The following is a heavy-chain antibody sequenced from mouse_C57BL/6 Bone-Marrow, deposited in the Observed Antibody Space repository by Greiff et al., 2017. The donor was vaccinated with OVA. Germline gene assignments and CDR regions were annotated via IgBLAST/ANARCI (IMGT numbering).Heavy chain of an antibody. J-gene: IGHJ3*01. CDR1: GYAFTNYL. CDR3: AGWRIYYGSSYPIAY. Sequence: QVQLQQSGAELVRPGTSVKVSCKASGYAFTNYLIEWVKQRPGQGLEWIGVINPGSGGTNYNEKFKGKATLTADKSSSTAYMQLSSLTSEDSAVYFCAGWRIYYGSSYPIAYWGQGTLVTVSA. V-gene: IGHV1-54*01. CDR2: INPGSGGT. D-gene: IGHD1-1*01.